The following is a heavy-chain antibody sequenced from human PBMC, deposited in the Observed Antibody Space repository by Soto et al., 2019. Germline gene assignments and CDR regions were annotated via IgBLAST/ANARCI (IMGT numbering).Heavy chain of an antibody. CDR3: ARDRSMIVVAPGY. CDR1: GYSFTSYL. Sequence: GESLKISCKGSGYSFTSYLIGWVRQMPGKGLEWMGIIYPGDSDTRYSPSFQGQVTISADKSISTAYLQWSSLKASDTAVYYCARDRSMIVVAPGYWGQGTLVTVSS. J-gene: IGHJ4*02. V-gene: IGHV5-51*01. CDR2: IYPGDSDT. D-gene: IGHD3-22*01.